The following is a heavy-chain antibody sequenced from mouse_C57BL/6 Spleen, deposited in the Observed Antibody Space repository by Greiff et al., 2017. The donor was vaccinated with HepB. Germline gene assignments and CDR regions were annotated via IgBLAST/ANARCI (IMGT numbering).Heavy chain of an antibody. V-gene: IGHV1-61*01. D-gene: IGHD2-3*01. J-gene: IGHJ3*01. CDR1: GYTFTSYW. CDR2: IYPSDSET. Sequence: VQLQQPGAELVRPGSSVKLSCKASGYTFTSYWMDWVKQRPGQGLEWIGNIYPSDSETHYNQKFKDKATLTVDKSSSTAYMQLSSLTSEDSAVYYCARRVYDGYPAWFAYWGQGTLVTVSA. CDR3: ARRVYDGYPAWFAY.